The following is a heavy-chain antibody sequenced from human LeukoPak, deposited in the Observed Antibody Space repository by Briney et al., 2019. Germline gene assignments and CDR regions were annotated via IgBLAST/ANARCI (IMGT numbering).Heavy chain of an antibody. V-gene: IGHV3-23*01. J-gene: IGHJ4*02. Sequence: GGSLRLSCAASGFNFRKYVMTWVRQAPGKGLEWVSGINNHDGNTYNADSVKGRFTISRDNSKNTLYLQMNSLRAEDTAVYYCAKEGPLLWFGELLFGVGYFDYWGQGTLVTVSS. CDR3: AKEGPLLWFGELLFGVGYFDY. CDR1: GFNFRKYV. D-gene: IGHD3-10*01. CDR2: INNHDGNT.